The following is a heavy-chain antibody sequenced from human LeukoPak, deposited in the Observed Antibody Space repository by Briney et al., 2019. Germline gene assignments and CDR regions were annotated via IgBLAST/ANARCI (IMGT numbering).Heavy chain of an antibody. V-gene: IGHV4-39*07. J-gene: IGHJ3*02. CDR1: GGSISSSSYY. CDR2: IYYSGST. D-gene: IGHD2-8*01. CDR3: VRADYNGGTPASSDM. Sequence: SETLSLTCTVSGGSISSSSYYWGWIRQPPGKGLEWIGSIYYSGSTYYNPSRKSRVTISVDTSKNQFSLKLSSVAAAGREVYYCVRADYNGGTPASSDMWGRATTPTVSS.